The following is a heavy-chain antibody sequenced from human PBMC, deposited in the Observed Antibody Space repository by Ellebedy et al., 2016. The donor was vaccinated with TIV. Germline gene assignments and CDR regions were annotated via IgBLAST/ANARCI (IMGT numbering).Heavy chain of an antibody. CDR1: GASISSGGSF. V-gene: IGHV4-31*03. CDR3: ARLDYSTSSYYYDFDV. CDR2: IYSSGST. J-gene: IGHJ6*02. Sequence: MPSETLSLTCTVPGASISSGGSFWSWIRQHPGKGLEWTGYIYSSGSTNCNPSLKGRVSLSVDTSKNQFSLRLSSVTAADTAVYYCARLDYSTSSYYYDFDVWGQGTTVTVSS. D-gene: IGHD4-11*01.